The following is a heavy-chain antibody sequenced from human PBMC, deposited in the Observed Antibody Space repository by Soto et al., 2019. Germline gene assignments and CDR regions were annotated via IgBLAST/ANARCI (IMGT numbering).Heavy chain of an antibody. CDR2: INPNGGGT. J-gene: IGHJ5*02. V-gene: IGHV1-2*02. CDR1: GYDFTGYY. CDR3: ARGIGSSRLDR. D-gene: IGHD6-6*01. Sequence: QVPLVQSGAEVKKPGASVKVSCKASGYDFTGYYMHWVRQAPGQGLECMGWINPNGGGTYYAQKFQGRVTMTRDTAISTAYMELSRLRSDDTAVYYCARGIGSSRLDRWGQGTLVTVSS.